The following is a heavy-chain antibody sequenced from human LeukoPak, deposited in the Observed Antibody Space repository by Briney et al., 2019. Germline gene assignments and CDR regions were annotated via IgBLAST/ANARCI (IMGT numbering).Heavy chain of an antibody. D-gene: IGHD2-15*01. V-gene: IGHV1-18*01. CDR2: ISAYNGNR. Sequence: ASVKVSCKASGYTFTSYGISWVRQAPGQGLEWMGWISAYNGNRNYAQKFQGRVTMTTDTSTTTAYMELRSLRSDDTAVYYCARFCGGGSCRFDPWGQGTLVTVSS. CDR1: GYTFTSYG. J-gene: IGHJ5*02. CDR3: ARFCGGGSCRFDP.